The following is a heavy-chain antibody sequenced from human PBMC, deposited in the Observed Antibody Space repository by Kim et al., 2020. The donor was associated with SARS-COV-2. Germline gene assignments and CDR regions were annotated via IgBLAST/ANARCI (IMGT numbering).Heavy chain of an antibody. CDR3: ARFSSGWYYFDY. D-gene: IGHD6-19*01. V-gene: IGHV4-59*13. J-gene: IGHJ4*02. Sequence: SETLSLTCTVSGGSISSYYWSWIRQPPGKGLEWIGYIYYSGSTNYNPSLKSRVTISVDTSKNQFSLKLSSVTAADTAVYYCARFSSGWYYFDYWGQGTLVTVSS. CDR2: IYYSGST. CDR1: GGSISSYY.